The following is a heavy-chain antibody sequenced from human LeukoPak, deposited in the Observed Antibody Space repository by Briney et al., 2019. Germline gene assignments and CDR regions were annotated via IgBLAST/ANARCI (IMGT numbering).Heavy chain of an antibody. CDR1: GGSISSYY. J-gene: IGHJ5*02. CDR3: ARVRAYSNYVWFDP. CDR2: IYYSGST. Sequence: SETLSLTCTVSGGSISSYYWSWIRQPPGKGLEWIGYIYYSGSTNYNPSLKSRVTISVDTSKNQFSLKLSSVTAADTAVYYCARVRAYSNYVWFDPWGQGTLVTVSS. D-gene: IGHD4-11*01. V-gene: IGHV4-59*01.